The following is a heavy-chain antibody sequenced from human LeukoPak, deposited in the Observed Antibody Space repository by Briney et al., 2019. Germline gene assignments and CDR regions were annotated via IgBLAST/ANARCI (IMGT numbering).Heavy chain of an antibody. D-gene: IGHD6-13*01. CDR2: INHSGST. V-gene: IGHV4-34*01. J-gene: IGHJ4*02. CDR1: GGSFSGYY. Sequence: SGTLSLTCAVYGGSFSGYYWSWIRQPPGKGLEWIGEINHSGSTNYNPSLKSRVTISVDTSKNQFSLKLSSVTAADTAVYYCARGREELVPDYWGQGTLVTVSS. CDR3: ARGREELVPDY.